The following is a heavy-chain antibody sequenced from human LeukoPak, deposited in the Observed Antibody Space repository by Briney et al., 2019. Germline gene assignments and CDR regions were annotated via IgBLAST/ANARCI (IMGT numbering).Heavy chain of an antibody. CDR1: GYTFNSYA. CDR3: ARAGIPLYYDILTGYLNWFDP. D-gene: IGHD3-9*01. Sequence: ASVKVSCKASGYTFNSYAMRWVRQAPGQRLEWMGWINAGNGNTKDSQKFQGRVTITRDTSASTAYMELSSLRSEDTAVYYCARAGIPLYYDILTGYLNWFDPWGQGTLVTVSS. J-gene: IGHJ5*02. CDR2: INAGNGNT. V-gene: IGHV1-3*01.